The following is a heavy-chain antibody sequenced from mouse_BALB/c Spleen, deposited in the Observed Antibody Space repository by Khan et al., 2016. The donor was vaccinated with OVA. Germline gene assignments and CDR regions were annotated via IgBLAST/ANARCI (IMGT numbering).Heavy chain of an antibody. CDR3: TGWSYWFAY. V-gene: IGHV1S22*01. Sequence: LQQSGSELVRPGASVKLSCKASGYTFTSYWMHWVKQRPGQSLEWIGDIYPGSGSTNYDEKFKSKATLTVDTSSSTAYMQLSSLTSEDSAVYYCTGWSYWFAYWGQGTLVTVSA. D-gene: IGHD2-12*01. J-gene: IGHJ3*01. CDR2: IYPGSGST. CDR1: GYTFTSYW.